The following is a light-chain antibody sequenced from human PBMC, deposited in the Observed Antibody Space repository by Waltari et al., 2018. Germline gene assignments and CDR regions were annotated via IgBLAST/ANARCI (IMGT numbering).Light chain of an antibody. V-gene: IGKV6D-21*02. CDR2: YAS. CDR3: HQSSTSPYT. CDR1: QSIGSS. Sequence: EILLTQSPDFQSVPPKEKVTITCRASQSIGSSLHWYQQKPDQSPKLLINYASQSIAGVPSRFTGRGSGTDFTLTINGLEAEDVAVYYCHQSSTSPYTFGQGTKLEIK. J-gene: IGKJ2*01.